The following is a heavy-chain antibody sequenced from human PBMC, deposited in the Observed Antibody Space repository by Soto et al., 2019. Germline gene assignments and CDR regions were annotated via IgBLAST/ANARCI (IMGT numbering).Heavy chain of an antibody. CDR1: GYTFTSYG. J-gene: IGHJ6*03. CDR2: ISAYNGNT. V-gene: IGHV1-18*01. Sequence: ASVKVSCKASGYTFTSYGISWVRQAPGQGLEWMGWISAYNGNTNYAQKLQGRVTMTTDTSTSTAFMELRSLRSDETAVYYCARYGYSGYDYSDYYYYYMDVWGKGTTVTVSS. D-gene: IGHD5-12*01. CDR3: ARYGYSGYDYSDYYYYYMDV.